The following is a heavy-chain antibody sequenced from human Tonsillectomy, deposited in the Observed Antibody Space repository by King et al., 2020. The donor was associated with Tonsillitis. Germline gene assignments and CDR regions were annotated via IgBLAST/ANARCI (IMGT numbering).Heavy chain of an antibody. CDR2: IIAMLGIA. CDR3: ARDAGYCSGGSCDGYYYYYMDV. CDR1: GGTFTNYA. D-gene: IGHD2-15*01. J-gene: IGHJ6*03. Sequence: QLVQSGAEVKKAGSSVKVSCKVSGGTFTNYAISWVRQAPGQGLEWMGRIIAMLGIANFAQKFQGRVTITADKSTSTAYMELSRLRSEDTAVYYCARDAGYCSGGSCDGYYYYYMDVWGKGTTVTVSS. V-gene: IGHV1-69*04.